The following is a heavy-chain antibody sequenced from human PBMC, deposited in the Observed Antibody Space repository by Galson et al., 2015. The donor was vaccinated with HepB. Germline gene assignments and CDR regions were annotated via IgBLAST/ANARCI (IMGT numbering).Heavy chain of an antibody. Sequence: SLRLSCAASGFTFNTYGMHWVRQAPGKGLEWVAVISYEGSKKYYADSVKGRFTISRDNARNTLYLQMNRLRAEDTAIYYCAKERIAVAVHYNYYYMDAWGKGTTVSVSS. CDR1: GFTFNTYG. V-gene: IGHV3-30*18. CDR2: ISYEGSKK. J-gene: IGHJ6*03. D-gene: IGHD6-19*01. CDR3: AKERIAVAVHYNYYYMDA.